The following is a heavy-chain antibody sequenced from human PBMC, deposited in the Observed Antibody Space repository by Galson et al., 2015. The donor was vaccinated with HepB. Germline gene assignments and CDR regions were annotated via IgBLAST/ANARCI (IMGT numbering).Heavy chain of an antibody. D-gene: IGHD3-10*01. Sequence: SMRLSCAASGFTFSSYWMSWVRQAPGKGLEWVANIKQDGSGKSYVDSVKGRFTISRDDAKNSLYLQMNSLRAEDTAVYYCARDRWARMVRGANDAFDIWGQGTMVTVSS. CDR2: IKQDGSGK. CDR1: GFTFSSYW. J-gene: IGHJ3*02. CDR3: ARDRWARMVRGANDAFDI. V-gene: IGHV3-7*03.